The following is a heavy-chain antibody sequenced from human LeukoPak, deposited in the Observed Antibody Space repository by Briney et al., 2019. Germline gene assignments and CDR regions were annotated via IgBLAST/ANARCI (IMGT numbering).Heavy chain of an antibody. J-gene: IGHJ4*02. D-gene: IGHD2-2*01. Sequence: GGYLRLSCAASGFTFSRYAMSWVRQTPEKGLEWGSVISGSDGSTYYADSVRGRFTISRDDSGNTLFLQMNSLRAEDTAVYYCARQVSCDTTTCYAGMPPDYWGQGTLVTVSS. CDR2: ISGSDGST. CDR1: GFTFSRYA. V-gene: IGHV3-23*01. CDR3: ARQVSCDTTTCYAGMPPDY.